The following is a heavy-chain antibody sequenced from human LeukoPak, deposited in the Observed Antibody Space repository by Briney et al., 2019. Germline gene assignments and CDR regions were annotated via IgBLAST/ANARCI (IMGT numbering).Heavy chain of an antibody. J-gene: IGHJ3*02. CDR1: DGSITNYD. Sequence: SETLSLTCTVSDGSITNYDWSWIRQHPGKGLEWIGYIYYSGSTYYNPSLKSRVTISVDTSKNQFSLKLSSVTAADTAVYYCARGHYYGSGSSHDAFDIWGQGTMVTVSS. CDR3: ARGHYYGSGSSHDAFDI. D-gene: IGHD3-10*01. CDR2: IYYSGST. V-gene: IGHV4-59*06.